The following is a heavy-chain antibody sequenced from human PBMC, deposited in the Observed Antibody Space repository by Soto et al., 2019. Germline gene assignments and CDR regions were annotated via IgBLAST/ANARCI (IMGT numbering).Heavy chain of an antibody. D-gene: IGHD5-12*01. Sequence: QVQLVESGGGVVQPGRSLRLSCAASGFIVSTYALHWVRQAPGKGLQWVAVILYDGSNKYYADSVKVRFTISRDISKNTVYLQMNTLRTEDTALYYCARDATTMDVWGQGTTVTVSS. J-gene: IGHJ6*02. CDR2: ILYDGSNK. V-gene: IGHV3-30-3*01. CDR1: GFIVSTYA. CDR3: ARDATTMDV.